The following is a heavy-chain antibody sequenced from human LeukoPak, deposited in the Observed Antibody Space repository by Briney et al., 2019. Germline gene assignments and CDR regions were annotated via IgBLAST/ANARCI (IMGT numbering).Heavy chain of an antibody. CDR3: AQWGNNMDV. J-gene: IGHJ6*03. D-gene: IGHD3-16*01. CDR1: GGSFSSYY. CDR2: INYSGST. Sequence: SETLPLTCTVYGGSFSSYYWHWFRQPPGKGPEWIGEINYSGSTKYNSSLKSRVTISIDTSKNQFSLKLSSVTAADTAVYYCAQWGNNMDVWGKGTTVTVSS. V-gene: IGHV4-34*01.